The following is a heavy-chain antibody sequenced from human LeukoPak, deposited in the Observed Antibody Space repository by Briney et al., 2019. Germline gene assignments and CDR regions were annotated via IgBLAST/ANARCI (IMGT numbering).Heavy chain of an antibody. Sequence: PSETLSLTCAVYGGSFSGYYWSWIRQPPWKGLEWIGEINHSGSTNYNPSLKSRVTISVDTSKNQFSLKLSSVTAADTAVYYCARHWSGRARPHRSSNWFDPWGRGTLVTVSS. CDR2: INHSGST. J-gene: IGHJ5*02. CDR3: ARHWSGRARPHRSSNWFDP. D-gene: IGHD1-14*01. CDR1: GGSFSGYY. V-gene: IGHV4-34*01.